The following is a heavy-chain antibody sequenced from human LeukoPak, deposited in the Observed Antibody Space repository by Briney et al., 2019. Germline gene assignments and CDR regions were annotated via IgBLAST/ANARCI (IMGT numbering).Heavy chain of an antibody. Sequence: GASVKVSCKASGYTFTSYGISWVRQAPGQGLEWMGWISAYNGNTNYAQRLQGRVTMTTDTSTSTAYMELRSLRSDDTAVYYCARLGIAAAGTGDWFDPWGQGTLVTVSS. CDR2: ISAYNGNT. CDR3: ARLGIAAAGTGDWFDP. J-gene: IGHJ5*02. D-gene: IGHD6-13*01. V-gene: IGHV1-18*01. CDR1: GYTFTSYG.